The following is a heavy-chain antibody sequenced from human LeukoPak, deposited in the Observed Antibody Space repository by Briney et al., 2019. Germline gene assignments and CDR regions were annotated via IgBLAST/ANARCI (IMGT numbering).Heavy chain of an antibody. D-gene: IGHD1-26*01. V-gene: IGHV1-69*04. CDR2: IIPMLDIS. J-gene: IGHJ4*02. Sequence: SVKVSCKASGGPFSTYAITWVRQAPGQGLEWMGRIIPMLDISTYAQKFQGRVTITADKSTSPAYMALSSLRSEDTAVYYCAAGATGLHDAFDYWGLGTLVTVSP. CDR1: GGPFSTYA. CDR3: AAGATGLHDAFDY.